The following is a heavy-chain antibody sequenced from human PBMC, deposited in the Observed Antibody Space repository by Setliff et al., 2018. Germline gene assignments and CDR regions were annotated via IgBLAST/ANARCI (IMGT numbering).Heavy chain of an antibody. D-gene: IGHD3-10*01. J-gene: IGHJ4*02. V-gene: IGHV4-4*02. CDR1: GGSISSSNW. CDR3: AGFYGSGSYLDY. Sequence: SETLSLTCAVSGGSISSSNWWSWVRQPPGKGLEWIGEIYHSGSTNYNPSLKSRVTISVDKSKNQFSLKLSSVTAADTAVYYCAGFYGSGSYLDYWGQGTMVTVSS. CDR2: IYHSGST.